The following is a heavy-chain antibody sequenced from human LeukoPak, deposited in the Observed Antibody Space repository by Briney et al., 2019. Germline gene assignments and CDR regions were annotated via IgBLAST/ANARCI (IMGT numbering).Heavy chain of an antibody. Sequence: ASLKVSCKASGYTFTTFDVKCVRQATGQGREWLGRMSPSSGATGYAQKFQGRDTMTTDTSTNTAYMDLTKLRSDDTAVYYCARGNAVSGDYWGQGTLVTVSS. V-gene: IGHV1-8*01. CDR3: ARGNAVSGDY. D-gene: IGHD1-26*01. CDR1: GYTFTTFD. CDR2: MSPSSGAT. J-gene: IGHJ4*02.